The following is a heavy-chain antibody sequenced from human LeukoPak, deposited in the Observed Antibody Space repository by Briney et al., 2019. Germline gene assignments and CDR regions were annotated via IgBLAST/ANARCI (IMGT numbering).Heavy chain of an antibody. CDR3: ARGTHGYFDY. V-gene: IGHV3-7*03. J-gene: IGHJ4*02. CDR2: IKQDGREK. Sequence: GGSLRLSCAAYGFTFSSHWMRWVRQAPGKGLEWVANIKQDGREKYYVDSVKGRFTISRDNAKNSLYLQMNSLRAEDTAVYYCARGTHGYFDYWGQGTLVTVSS. CDR1: GFTFSSHW.